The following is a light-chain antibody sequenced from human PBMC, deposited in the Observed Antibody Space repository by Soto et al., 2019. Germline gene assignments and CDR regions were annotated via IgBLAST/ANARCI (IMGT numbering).Light chain of an antibody. CDR1: SSDVGGYNY. V-gene: IGLV2-14*01. CDR2: EVS. Sequence: QSALTQPASVSGSPGQSITISCTGTSSDVGGYNYVSWYQQHPGKAPKLMIYEVSNRPSGVSNRFSGSKSGNTASLTISGLQAEDEADYYCQSYDSRLSGSVVFGGGTKLTVL. CDR3: QSYDSRLSGSVV. J-gene: IGLJ2*01.